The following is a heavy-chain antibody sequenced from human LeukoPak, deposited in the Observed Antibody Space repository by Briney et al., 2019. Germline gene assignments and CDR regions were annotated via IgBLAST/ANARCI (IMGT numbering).Heavy chain of an antibody. CDR3: ARVVTSPPLFVIDY. D-gene: IGHD2-21*02. CDR1: GFTFSSYS. Sequence: GGSLRLSCAASGFTFSSYSMDWVRQAPGKGLEWVSSISSSSSYIYYADSVKGRFTISRDNAKNSLYLQMNSLRAEDTAVYYCARVVTSPPLFVIDYWGQGTLVTVSS. V-gene: IGHV3-21*01. CDR2: ISSSSSYI. J-gene: IGHJ4*02.